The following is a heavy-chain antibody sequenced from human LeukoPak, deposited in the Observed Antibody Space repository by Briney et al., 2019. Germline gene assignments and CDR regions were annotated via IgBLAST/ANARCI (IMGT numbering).Heavy chain of an antibody. D-gene: IGHD6-6*01. V-gene: IGHV3-20*04. CDR3: ARAVCPTIKFCDSSYFMDV. J-gene: IGHJ6*03. CDR1: GFSFGDLG. Sequence: GGSLRLSCAASGFSFGDLGMTGVRQVPGKGLEWVAGINWNGASTGYADSVRGRFTISRDNAKNSLYLQMNSLRAEDTALYYCARAVCPTIKFCDSSYFMDVWGKGTTVNVS. CDR2: INWNGAST.